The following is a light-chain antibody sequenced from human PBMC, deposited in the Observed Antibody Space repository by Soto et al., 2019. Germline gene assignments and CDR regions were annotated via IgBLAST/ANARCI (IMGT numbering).Light chain of an antibody. CDR1: QSINNW. CDR2: KAS. Sequence: DIQMTQSPSTLSASVGDSLTITCRASQSINNWLAWYQKKPARAXKLLIYKASVLETVAPSRFSGTGSGTEFTLTTNGLQPDDFSTYYCQQYSSYSPITFGQGTRLEIK. J-gene: IGKJ5*01. V-gene: IGKV1-5*03. CDR3: QQYSSYSPIT.